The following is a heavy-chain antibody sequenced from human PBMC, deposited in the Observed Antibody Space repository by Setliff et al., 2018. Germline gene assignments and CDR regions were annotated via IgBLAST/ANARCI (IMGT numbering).Heavy chain of an antibody. CDR2: INPHASEK. D-gene: IGHD3-10*01. V-gene: IGHV3-7*01. CDR1: GFTFSSFW. J-gene: IGHJ4*02. CDR3: FGAGTCSY. Sequence: GESLRLSCAASGFTFSSFWMSWVRQAPGKGLEWLASINPHASEKYYVDSVKGRFTISRDNAKNSLSLQMNSLRTEDTAVYYCFGAGTCSYWGQGTLVTVSS.